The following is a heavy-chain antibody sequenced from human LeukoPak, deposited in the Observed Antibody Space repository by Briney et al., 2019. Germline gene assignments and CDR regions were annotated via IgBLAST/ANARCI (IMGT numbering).Heavy chain of an antibody. V-gene: IGHV3-23*01. Sequence: GGSLRPSCAASGFSFRTYAMTWVRQAPGKGLEWVSSISGSGATTYNADPLKGRFTISRDNSKNTLYLQMNSLRAEDTAVYCCVRESTSSGYYYAPDYWGQGTLVTVS. CDR3: VRESTSSGYYYAPDY. CDR1: GFSFRTYA. J-gene: IGHJ4*02. CDR2: ISGSGATT. D-gene: IGHD3-22*01.